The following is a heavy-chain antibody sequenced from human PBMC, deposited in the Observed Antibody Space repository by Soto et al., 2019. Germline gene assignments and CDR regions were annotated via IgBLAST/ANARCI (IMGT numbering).Heavy chain of an antibody. CDR1: GDSISSGGYY. D-gene: IGHD2-15*01. V-gene: IGHV4-31*03. Sequence: QVQLQESGAGLVKPSETLSLMCTVSGDSISSGGYYWSWIRQHPGKGLEWIGYIYYSGSTYYSTSRKRRVTISVDTSNNQVSLRLTSVSAADAAVYYCARYCSATKCHENAVQVWGKGTTATVS. CDR2: IYYSGST. CDR3: ARYCSATKCHENAVQV. J-gene: IGHJ6*03.